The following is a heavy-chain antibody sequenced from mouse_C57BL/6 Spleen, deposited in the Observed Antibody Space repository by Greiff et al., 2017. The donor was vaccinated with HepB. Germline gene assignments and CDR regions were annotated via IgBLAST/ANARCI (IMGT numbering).Heavy chain of an antibody. V-gene: IGHV5-12*01. CDR2: ISNGGGST. D-gene: IGHD2-3*01. CDR1: GFTFSDYY. J-gene: IGHJ1*03. CDR3: ARHFDDPWYFDV. Sequence: DVKLVESGGGLVQPGGSLKLSCAASGFTFSDYYMYWVRQTPEKRLEWVAYISNGGGSTYYPNTVKGRFTISRENAKNTLYLQMSRLKSEDTAMYYCARHFDDPWYFDVWGTGTTVTVSS.